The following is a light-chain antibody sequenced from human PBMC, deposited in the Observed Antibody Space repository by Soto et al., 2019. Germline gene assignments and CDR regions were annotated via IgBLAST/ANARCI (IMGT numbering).Light chain of an antibody. J-gene: IGKJ1*01. CDR1: QTISSW. CDR3: QHYNSYSEA. V-gene: IGKV1-5*03. CDR2: KAS. Sequence: DIQMTQSPSTLSGSVGDRVTITCRASQTISSWLAWYQQQPGTAPKLLIYKASTLKSGVPSRFSGSGSGTEFTLTISSLQPDDVATYDCQHYNSYSEAFGQGTKGEL.